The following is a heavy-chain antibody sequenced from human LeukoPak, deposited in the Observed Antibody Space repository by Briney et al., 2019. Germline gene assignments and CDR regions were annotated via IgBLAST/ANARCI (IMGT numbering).Heavy chain of an antibody. Sequence: GASVKVSCKASGGTFCSYAISWVRQAPGQGLEWMGGIIPIFGTANYAQKFQGRVTVTTDESTSTAYMELSSLRSEDTAVYYCARDSVWGSYRYDYWGQGTLVTLSS. CDR3: ARDSVWGSYRYDY. D-gene: IGHD3-16*02. V-gene: IGHV1-69*05. CDR1: GGTFCSYA. CDR2: IIPIFGTA. J-gene: IGHJ4*02.